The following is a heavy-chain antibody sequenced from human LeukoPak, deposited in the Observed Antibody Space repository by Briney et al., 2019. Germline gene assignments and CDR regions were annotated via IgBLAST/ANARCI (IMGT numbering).Heavy chain of an antibody. J-gene: IGHJ4*02. D-gene: IGHD1-26*01. V-gene: IGHV3-11*01. CDR3: ARRRDSGSLQHFDY. CDR1: GFTFDDYA. Sequence: PGGSLRLSCAASGFTFDDYAMHWVRQAPGKGLEWVSYISSSGTTIYYADSVKGRFTISRDNAKNSLYLQMNSLRAEDTAVYYCARRRDSGSLQHFDYWGQGTLVTVSP. CDR2: ISSSGTTI.